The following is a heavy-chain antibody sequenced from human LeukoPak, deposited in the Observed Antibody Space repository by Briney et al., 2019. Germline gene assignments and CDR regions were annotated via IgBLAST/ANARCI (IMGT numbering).Heavy chain of an antibody. CDR1: GGSFSGYY. V-gene: IGHV4-34*01. D-gene: IGHD5-12*01. CDR2: INHSGST. J-gene: IGHJ6*03. Sequence: SETLSLTCAVYGGSFSGYYWSWIRQPPGKGLEWIGEINHSGSTNYNPSLKSRVTISVDTSKNQFSLKLSSVTAADTAVYYCARAKRGYSGYEFYYYYMDVWGKGTTVTISS. CDR3: ARAKRGYSGYEFYYYYMDV.